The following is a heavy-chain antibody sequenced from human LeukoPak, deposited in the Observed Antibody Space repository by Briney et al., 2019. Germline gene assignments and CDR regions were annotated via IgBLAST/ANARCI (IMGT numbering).Heavy chain of an antibody. D-gene: IGHD3-3*01. CDR2: ISSSSSYI. CDR3: ARVGTIFGVSRAFDI. CDR1: GSTFSSYS. Sequence: PGGSLRLSCAASGSTFSSYSMNWVRQAPGKGLEWVSSISSSSSYIYYADSVKGRFTISRDNAKNSLYLQMNSLGAEDTAVYYCARVGTIFGVSRAFDIWGQGTMVTVSS. V-gene: IGHV3-21*01. J-gene: IGHJ3*02.